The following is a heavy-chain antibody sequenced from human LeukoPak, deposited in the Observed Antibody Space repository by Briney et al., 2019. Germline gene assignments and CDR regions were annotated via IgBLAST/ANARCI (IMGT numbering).Heavy chain of an antibody. Sequence: ASVKVSCKASGYTFTSYGISWVRQAPGQGLEWMGWISAYNGNTNYAQKLQGRVTMTTDTSTSTAYMELRSLRSDDTAVYYCARALFWVPFWVPAATFDYWGQGTLVTVSS. D-gene: IGHD2-2*01. V-gene: IGHV1-18*01. J-gene: IGHJ4*02. CDR1: GYTFTSYG. CDR3: ARALFWVPFWVPAATFDY. CDR2: ISAYNGNT.